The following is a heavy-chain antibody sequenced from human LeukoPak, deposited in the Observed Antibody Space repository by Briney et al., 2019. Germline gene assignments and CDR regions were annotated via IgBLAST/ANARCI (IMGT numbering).Heavy chain of an antibody. V-gene: IGHV4-39*01. D-gene: IGHD6-19*01. Sequence: SETLSLTCNVSGGSITTSSFYWGWIRQTPGKGLEWIGTFYYTGDTYYNRSLESRATIAVDTSKDQFFLALSSVTAADTAVYYCVRAVGAVAGPGDWFDPWGPGTLVTVSS. CDR2: FYYTGDT. CDR1: GGSITTSSFY. CDR3: VRAVGAVAGPGDWFDP. J-gene: IGHJ5*02.